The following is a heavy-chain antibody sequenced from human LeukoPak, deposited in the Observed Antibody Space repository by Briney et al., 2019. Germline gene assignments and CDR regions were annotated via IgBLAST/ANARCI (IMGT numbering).Heavy chain of an antibody. Sequence: ASVNVSCKASGYSFTSYYMHWVRQAPGQGLEWMGIINPSGGSTSYAQKFQGRVTMTRDTSTSTVYMELSSLRSEDTAVYYCARDCTIFGVVPSNWFDPWGQGTLVTVSS. CDR2: INPSGGST. CDR3: ARDCTIFGVVPSNWFDP. CDR1: GYSFTSYY. J-gene: IGHJ5*02. V-gene: IGHV1-46*01. D-gene: IGHD3-3*01.